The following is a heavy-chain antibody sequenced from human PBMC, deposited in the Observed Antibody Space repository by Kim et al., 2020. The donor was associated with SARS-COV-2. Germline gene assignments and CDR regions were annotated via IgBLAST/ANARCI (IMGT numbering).Heavy chain of an antibody. V-gene: IGHV1-3*01. D-gene: IGHD3-10*01. CDR2: INAGNGNT. CDR3: ARGWGGPGSYYFGYYYYGMDV. CDR1: GYTFTSYA. Sequence: ASVKVSCKASGYTFTSYAMHWVRQAPGQRLEWMGWINAGNGNTKYSQKFQGRVTITRDTSASTAYMELSSLRSEDTAVYYCARGWGGPGSYYFGYYYYGMDVWGQGTTVTVSS. J-gene: IGHJ6*02.